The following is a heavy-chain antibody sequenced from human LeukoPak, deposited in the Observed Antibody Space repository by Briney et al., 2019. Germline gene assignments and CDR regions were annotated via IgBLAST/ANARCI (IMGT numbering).Heavy chain of an antibody. CDR1: GFTFSSYA. J-gene: IGHJ4*02. V-gene: IGHV3-23*01. Sequence: GGSLRLSCAASGFTFSSYAMSWVRQAPGKGLEWVSVISHSGDRTYYAGSVKGRFTISRDNAKNTLDLQMNSLRAEDTAVYYCARDTVTHGIDYWGQGTLVTVSS. CDR3: ARDTVTHGIDY. D-gene: IGHD4-17*01. CDR2: ISHSGDRT.